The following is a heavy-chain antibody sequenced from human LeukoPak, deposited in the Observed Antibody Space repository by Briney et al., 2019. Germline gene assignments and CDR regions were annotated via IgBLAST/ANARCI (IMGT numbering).Heavy chain of an antibody. D-gene: IGHD6-13*01. J-gene: IGHJ4*02. V-gene: IGHV1-2*02. CDR3: AGTGYSSSWVFDY. CDR2: INPNSGGT. CDR1: GYTFTGYY. Sequence: ASVKVSCKASGYTFTGYYMHWVRQAPGQGLEWMGWINPNSGGTNYAQKFQGRVTMTRDTSISTAYMELSRLRSDDTAVYYCAGTGYSSSWVFDYWGQGTLVTVSS.